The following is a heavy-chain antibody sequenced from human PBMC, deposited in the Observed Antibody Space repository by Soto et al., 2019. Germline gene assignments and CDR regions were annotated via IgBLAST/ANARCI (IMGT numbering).Heavy chain of an antibody. V-gene: IGHV4-59*01. Sequence: SETLSLTCTVSGGSMRNYFWTWIRQPPGKGLEWIGYIHYSGATSFFPSYNPSLRGRVAISEDTSKNQFSLKLLSVTTADTAVYFCAAGEASSRNLAPYYLDFWGQGTLVTVSS. D-gene: IGHD6-13*01. CDR2: IHYSGATSFFP. CDR3: AAGEASSRNLAPYYLDF. CDR1: GGSMRNYF. J-gene: IGHJ4*02.